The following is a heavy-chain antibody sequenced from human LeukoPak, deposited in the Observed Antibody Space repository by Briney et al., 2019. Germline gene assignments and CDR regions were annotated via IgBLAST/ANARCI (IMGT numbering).Heavy chain of an antibody. J-gene: IGHJ4*02. CDR3: ARGRRNLYFDY. CDR2: IYYSGSP. CDR1: GFTFSSYA. Sequence: GSLRLSCAASGFTFSSYAMSWIRQPPGKGLEWIGYIYYSGSPNCNPSLKSRATISVDTTKNQFSLKLSSVTAADTAVYYCARGRRNLYFDYWGQGTLVTVSS. V-gene: IGHV4-59*01.